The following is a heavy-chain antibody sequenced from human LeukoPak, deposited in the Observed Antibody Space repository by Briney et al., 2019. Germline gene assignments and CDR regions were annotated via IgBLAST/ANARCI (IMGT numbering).Heavy chain of an antibody. V-gene: IGHV1-2*02. CDR2: INPNSGGT. Sequence: ASVKVSCKASGYTFTGYYMHWVRQAPGQGLEWMGWINPNSGGTNYAQKFQGRVHMTRDTSISTAYMELSRLRSDDTALYYCARVVYYFYAMDVWGQGTTVTVSS. D-gene: IGHD2-8*01. CDR1: GYTFTGYY. CDR3: ARVVYYFYAMDV. J-gene: IGHJ6*02.